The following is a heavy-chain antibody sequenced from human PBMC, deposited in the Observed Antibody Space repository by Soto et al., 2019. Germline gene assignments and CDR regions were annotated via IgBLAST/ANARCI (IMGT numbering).Heavy chain of an antibody. CDR3: ARGVYGSGNYYTGPSAFDI. Sequence: QVQLEQSGAEVKKPGASVKISCKASGGTLSAHGVSWLRQAPGQGLEWVGGTIPVFNTAKYAPKLQGRVTIAAEESTNIAYMELCSLRSDDTAFYYCARGVYGSGNYYTGPSAFDIWGQGTLVIVSS. J-gene: IGHJ3*02. CDR1: GGTLSAHG. CDR2: TIPVFNTA. V-gene: IGHV1-69*01. D-gene: IGHD3-10*01.